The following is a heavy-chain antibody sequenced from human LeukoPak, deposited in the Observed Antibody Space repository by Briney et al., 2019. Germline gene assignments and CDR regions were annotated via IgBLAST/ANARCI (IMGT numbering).Heavy chain of an antibody. CDR3: ARNPTGGYYYFDY. J-gene: IGHJ4*02. D-gene: IGHD2-8*02. V-gene: IGHV4-39*07. CDR1: GGSISSSSYY. Sequence: SETLSLTCTVSGGSISSSSYYWGWIRQPPGKGLEWIGSIYYSGSTYYNPSLKSRVTISVDTSKNQFSLKLSSVTAADTAVYYCARNPTGGYYYFDYWGQGILVSVSS. CDR2: IYYSGST.